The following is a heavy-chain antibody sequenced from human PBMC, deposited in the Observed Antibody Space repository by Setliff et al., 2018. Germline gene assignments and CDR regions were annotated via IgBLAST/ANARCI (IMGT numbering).Heavy chain of an antibody. CDR1: GYTFTSHG. J-gene: IGHJ4*02. V-gene: IGHV7-4-1*02. CDR2: INTNTGKS. D-gene: IGHD1-26*01. Sequence: ASVKVSCKASGYTFTSHGMNWVRQAPGQGLEWMGWINTNTGKSRYAQGFTGRFVFSLDTSVSTAYLQISSLKAEDTAVYYCAREGRGSYGAYFDYWGQGTLVTVS. CDR3: AREGRGSYGAYFDY.